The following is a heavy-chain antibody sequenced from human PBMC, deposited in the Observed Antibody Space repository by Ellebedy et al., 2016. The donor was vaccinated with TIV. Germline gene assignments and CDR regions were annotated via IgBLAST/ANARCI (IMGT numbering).Heavy chain of an antibody. V-gene: IGHV4-34*01. J-gene: IGHJ4*02. CDR3: ARGRRDTIFGVVIFHPPGGRTRRFDY. Sequence: SETLSLTXAVYGGSFSGYYWSWIRQPPGKGLEWIGEINHSGSTNYNPSLKSRVTISVDTSKNQFSLKLSSVTAADTAVYYCARGRRDTIFGVVIFHPPGGRTRRFDYWGQGTLVTVSS. CDR1: GGSFSGYY. D-gene: IGHD3-3*01. CDR2: INHSGST.